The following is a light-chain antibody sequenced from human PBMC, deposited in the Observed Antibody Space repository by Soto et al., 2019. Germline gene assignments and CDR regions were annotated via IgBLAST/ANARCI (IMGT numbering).Light chain of an antibody. V-gene: IGLV2-23*01. Sequence: VLTQPASVSGSPGQSITISCTGTSSDVGSYNLVSWYQQHPGKAPKLMIYEGSKRPSGVSNRFSGSKSGNTASLTISGLQAEDEADYYCCSYASSRSLVFGGGTKVTVL. J-gene: IGLJ2*01. CDR2: EGS. CDR3: CSYASSRSLV. CDR1: SSDVGSYNL.